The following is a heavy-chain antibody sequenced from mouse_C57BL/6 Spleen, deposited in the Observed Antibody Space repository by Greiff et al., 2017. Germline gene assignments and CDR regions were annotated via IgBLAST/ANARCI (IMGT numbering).Heavy chain of an antibody. CDR3: ADSNYDYAMDY. V-gene: IGHV1-81*01. J-gene: IGHJ4*01. CDR2: IYPRSGNT. CDR1: GYTFTSYG. Sequence: VQLQQSGAELARPGASVKLSCKASGYTFTSYGISWVKQRTGQGLEWIGEIYPRSGNTYYNEKFKGKATLTADKYSSTAYMELRSLTSEDSAVYFCADSNYDYAMDYWGQGTSVTVSS. D-gene: IGHD2-5*01.